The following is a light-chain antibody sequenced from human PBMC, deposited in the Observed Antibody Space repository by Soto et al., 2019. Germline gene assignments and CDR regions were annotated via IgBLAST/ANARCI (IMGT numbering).Light chain of an antibody. CDR2: LNSDGSH. Sequence: QPVLTQSPSASASLGAPVKLTCTLSSRHSSYAIAWHQQQPEKGPRYLMKLNSDGSHSKGDGIPDRFSGSSSGAERYLTISSLQSEDEADYYCQTWGTGIEVFGGGTQLTVL. CDR1: SRHSSYA. J-gene: IGLJ2*01. V-gene: IGLV4-69*01. CDR3: QTWGTGIEV.